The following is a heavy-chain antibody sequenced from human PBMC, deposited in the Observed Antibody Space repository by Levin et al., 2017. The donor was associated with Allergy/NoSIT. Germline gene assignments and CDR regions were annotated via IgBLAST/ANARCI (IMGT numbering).Heavy chain of an antibody. CDR2: IDWDDDK. J-gene: IGHJ4*02. CDR1: GFPLTTSGMC. D-gene: IGHD3-10*01. CDR3: ARATNHYYGRGFDY. V-gene: IGHV2-70*11. Sequence: TLSLTCTFSGFPLTTSGMCVSWIRQPPGNALEWLARIDWDDDKYYSTSLKTRLTISRDTSKNQVVLTMTSMDPVDTATYYCARATNHYYGRGFDYWGQGTPVTVSS.